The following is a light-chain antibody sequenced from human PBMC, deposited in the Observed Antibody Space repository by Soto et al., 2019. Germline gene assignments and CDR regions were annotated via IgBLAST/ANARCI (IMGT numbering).Light chain of an antibody. CDR3: SSHPARSTHV. CDR2: DVS. J-gene: IGLJ1*01. CDR1: SSDVGGYNY. V-gene: IGLV2-14*01. Sequence: QSVLTQPASVSGSPGQSITISCTGTSSDVGGYNYVSWYQQHPGKAPKLMIYDVSNRPSGVSNRFSGSKSGNTASPTISGFKVEEGVNYNRSSHPARSTHVLGTGT.